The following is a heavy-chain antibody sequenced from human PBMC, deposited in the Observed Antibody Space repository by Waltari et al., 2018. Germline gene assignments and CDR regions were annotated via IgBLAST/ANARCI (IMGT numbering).Heavy chain of an antibody. CDR3: AKDMAVAGTGDDY. D-gene: IGHD6-19*01. V-gene: IGHV3-30*02. CDR2: IRYDGSNK. J-gene: IGHJ4*02. Sequence: QVQLVESGGGVVQPGGSLRLSCAASGFTFSSYGMHWVRQAPGKGLEWVAFIRYDGSNKYYADSVKGRFNISIDNSKNTLYLQMNSLRAEDTAVYYCAKDMAVAGTGDDYWGQGTLVTVSS. CDR1: GFTFSSYG.